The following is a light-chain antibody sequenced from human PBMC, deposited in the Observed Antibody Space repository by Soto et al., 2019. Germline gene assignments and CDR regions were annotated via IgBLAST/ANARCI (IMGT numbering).Light chain of an antibody. CDR1: SGHSHYA. CDR3: QTWGTGMMV. CDR2: LNNDGSH. Sequence: QPVLTQSPSASASLGASVKLTCTLSSGHSHYAIAWYQQQPEKGPRYLMKLNNDGSHSKGDGIPDRFSGSSSGAERYLSISSLQSEDEADYYCQTWGTGMMVFGGGTKLTVL. J-gene: IGLJ3*02. V-gene: IGLV4-69*01.